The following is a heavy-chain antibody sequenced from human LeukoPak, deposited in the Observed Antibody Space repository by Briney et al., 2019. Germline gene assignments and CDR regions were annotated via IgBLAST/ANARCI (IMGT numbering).Heavy chain of an antibody. V-gene: IGHV3-23*01. Sequence: GGSLRLSCAASGFTFSSYAMSWVRQAPGKGLEWVSAISGSGGSTYYADSVKGRFTISRDNSKNTLYLQMNSLRAEDTAVYYCAKGVNSNSAAAYYFDYWGQGTLVTVSS. CDR2: ISGSGGST. J-gene: IGHJ4*02. D-gene: IGHD2-2*01. CDR3: AKGVNSNSAAAYYFDY. CDR1: GFTFSSYA.